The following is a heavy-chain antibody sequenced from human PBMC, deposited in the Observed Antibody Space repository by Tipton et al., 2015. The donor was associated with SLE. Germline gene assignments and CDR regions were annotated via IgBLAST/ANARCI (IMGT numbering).Heavy chain of an antibody. CDR3: AKKLTASGYDW. Sequence: SLRLSCEASGFSFWDHTMVWVRQAPGKGPEWVASIRSSGGPIFYIASVMGRFTISRDNSKNTLYLQMNSLRAQDTAIYYCAKKLTASGYDWWGQGTLVTVSS. D-gene: IGHD5-12*01. CDR1: GFSFWDHT. CDR2: IRSSGGPI. J-gene: IGHJ4*02. V-gene: IGHV3-21*04.